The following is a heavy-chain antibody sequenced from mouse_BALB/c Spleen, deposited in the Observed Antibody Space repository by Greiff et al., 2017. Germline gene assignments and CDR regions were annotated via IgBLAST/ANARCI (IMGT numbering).Heavy chain of an antibody. V-gene: IGHV5-17*02. Sequence: DVQLVESGGGLVQPGAFRKLSCAASGFTFSSFGMHWVRQAPVKGLEWVAYISSGSSTNYYADTVKGRFTISRDNPKNTLYLQMTSLRSEDTALYYCARSGCFAMDYWGQGTSVTVSS. CDR2: ISSGSSTN. CDR3: ARSGCFAMDY. D-gene: IGHD1-3*01. J-gene: IGHJ4*01. CDR1: GFTFSSFG.